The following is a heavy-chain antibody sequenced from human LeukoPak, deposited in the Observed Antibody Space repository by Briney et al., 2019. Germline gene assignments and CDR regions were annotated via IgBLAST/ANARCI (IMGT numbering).Heavy chain of an antibody. CDR1: GFNFSSYG. J-gene: IGHJ6*03. V-gene: IGHV3-30*02. D-gene: IGHD4/OR15-4a*01. CDR3: AKHRRGTMGYYYYMDV. Sequence: GGSLSLSCAASGFNFSSYGMHWVRQAPGKGQEWVAFIRYDGSNKYYADSVKGRFTISRDNSKNTLYLQMNSLRAEDTAVYYCAKHRRGTMGYYYYMDVWGKGTTVTVSS. CDR2: IRYDGSNK.